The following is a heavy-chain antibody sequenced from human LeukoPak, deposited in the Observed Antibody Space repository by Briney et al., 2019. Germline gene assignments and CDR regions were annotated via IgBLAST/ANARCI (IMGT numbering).Heavy chain of an antibody. J-gene: IGHJ6*03. Sequence: PSETLSLTCTVSGGSISSYYWSWIRQPAGTALEWIGRIYTSGTITYNPSLKSRVTISVDTSKNQFSLKLSSVTAADTAVYYCARMYYYGSGSYFNIPLYYYYYYMDVWGKGTTVTISS. CDR3: ARMYYYGSGSYFNIPLYYYYYYMDV. CDR1: GGSISSYY. D-gene: IGHD3-10*01. CDR2: IYTSGTI. V-gene: IGHV4-4*07.